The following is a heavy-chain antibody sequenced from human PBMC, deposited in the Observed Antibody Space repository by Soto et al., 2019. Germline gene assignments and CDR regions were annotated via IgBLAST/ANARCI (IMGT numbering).Heavy chain of an antibody. J-gene: IGHJ6*02. CDR1: GGTFSSYA. V-gene: IGHV1-69*13. Sequence: SVKVSCKASGGTFSSYAISWVRQAPGQGLEWMGGIIPIFGTANYAQKFQGRVTITADESTSTAYMELSSLRSEDTAVYYCARALSFIALAGTPFNFYYYYGMDVWGQGTTVTVSS. D-gene: IGHD6-19*01. CDR3: ARALSFIALAGTPFNFYYYYGMDV. CDR2: IIPIFGTA.